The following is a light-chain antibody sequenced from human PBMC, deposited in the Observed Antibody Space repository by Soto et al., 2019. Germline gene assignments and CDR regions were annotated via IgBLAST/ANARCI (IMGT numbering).Light chain of an antibody. V-gene: IGKV3-15*01. Sequence: EIVLTQYPGTLSLSPGERSTLSCRSIQTFSNSFLSWFQQIPGQAPRLLIYGASTRASGIPARFSGSGSGTEFTLTISSLQSEDFAVYYCQQYNNWPPWTFGQGTKVDI. CDR3: QQYNNWPPWT. CDR2: GAS. J-gene: IGKJ1*01. CDR1: QTFSNS.